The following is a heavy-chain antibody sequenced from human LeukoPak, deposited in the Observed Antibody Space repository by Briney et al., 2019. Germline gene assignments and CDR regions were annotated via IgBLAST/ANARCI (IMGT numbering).Heavy chain of an antibody. D-gene: IGHD5-24*01. CDR3: ASEPGYGDRFDY. CDR2: INQDGSAR. V-gene: IGHV3-7*01. Sequence: GGSLRLSCAASGFSLSSHWMSWVRQAPGKGLEWVANINQDGSARYYVDSVKGRFTTSRDNAKNSLYLQMNSLRAEDTAVYYCASEPGYGDRFDYWGQGTLVTVSS. CDR1: GFSLSSHW. J-gene: IGHJ4*02.